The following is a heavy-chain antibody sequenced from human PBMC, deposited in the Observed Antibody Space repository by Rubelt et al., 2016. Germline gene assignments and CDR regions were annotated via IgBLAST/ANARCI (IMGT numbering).Heavy chain of an antibody. Sequence: QVQLVQSGAEVKKPGAPVKVSCKASGYTFTSYGISWVRQAPGQGLEWMGWISAYNGNTNYEQKRQGRVTMTTDKSTRTAYMELRSLRSDDTAVYYCARCYGSGSYGNWFDPWGQGTLVTVSS. J-gene: IGHJ5*02. D-gene: IGHD3-10*01. V-gene: IGHV1-18*01. CDR3: ARCYGSGSYGNWFDP. CDR2: ISAYNGNT. CDR1: GYTFTSYG.